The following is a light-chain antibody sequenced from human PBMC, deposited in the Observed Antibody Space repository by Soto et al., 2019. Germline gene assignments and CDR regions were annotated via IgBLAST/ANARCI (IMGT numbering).Light chain of an antibody. CDR3: QQYGSSPPWT. V-gene: IGKV3-20*01. J-gene: IGKJ1*01. Sequence: EIVLTQSPGTLSLSPGERATLSCRASQSVSSSYLAWYQQKPVQAPRLLIYGASSRATGIPDRFSGSGSGTDFPLTISRLEPEDFAVYYCQQYGSSPPWTFGQGTKVEIK. CDR1: QSVSSSY. CDR2: GAS.